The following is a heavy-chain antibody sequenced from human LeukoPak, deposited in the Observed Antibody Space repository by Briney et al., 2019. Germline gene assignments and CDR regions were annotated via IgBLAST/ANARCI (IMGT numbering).Heavy chain of an antibody. D-gene: IGHD3-10*01. CDR2: IKQDGSEM. CDR1: GFTFSSYW. CDR3: ARDYGGH. J-gene: IGHJ4*02. V-gene: IGHV3-7*03. Sequence: PGGSLRLSCAASGFTFSSYWMSWVRQAPGKGLEWVANIKQDGSEMYYLDSVKGRFTISRDNTKNSVYLQMNSLRVEDTAVYFCARDYGGHWGRGTLVTVSS.